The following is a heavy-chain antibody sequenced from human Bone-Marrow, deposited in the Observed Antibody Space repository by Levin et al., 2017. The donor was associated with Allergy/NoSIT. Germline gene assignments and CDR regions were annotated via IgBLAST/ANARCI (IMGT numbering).Heavy chain of an antibody. CDR1: AFPFSHYW. D-gene: IGHD6-13*01. V-gene: IGHV3-74*03. Sequence: GESLKISCAASAFPFSHYWMHWVRQAPGKGLVWVSRVDNDGGGTTYADSVKGRFTISRDNAKNTLYLQMNSLSVEDTAVYYCARESYSSSWYGADYWGQGTLVTVSS. CDR2: VDNDGGGT. CDR3: ARESYSSSWYGADY. J-gene: IGHJ4*02.